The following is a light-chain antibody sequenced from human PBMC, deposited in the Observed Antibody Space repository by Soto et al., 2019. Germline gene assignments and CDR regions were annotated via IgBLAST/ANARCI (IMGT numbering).Light chain of an antibody. CDR3: QTWGTGIVV. J-gene: IGLJ2*01. V-gene: IGLV4-69*01. CDR1: SGHSSYA. Sequence: QLVLTQSPSASASLGASVKLTCTLSSGHSSYAIAWHQQQPDKGPRYLMKLNSDGSHSKGDGIPDRFSGSSSGAERYLTISSLQSVDEADYYCQTWGTGIVVFGGGTKLTVL. CDR2: LNSDGSH.